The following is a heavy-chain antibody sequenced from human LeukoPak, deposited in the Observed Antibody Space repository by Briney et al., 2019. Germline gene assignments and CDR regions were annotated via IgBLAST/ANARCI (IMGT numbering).Heavy chain of an antibody. D-gene: IGHD3-22*01. Sequence: GGSPRLSCAASGFTFSRYWMNWVRQAPGKGLEWVANIKEDGSEMNYVDSVKGRFTISRDNAKKSLYLQMNSLRAEDTAVYYCVCHYSDTSGGYWGQGTLVTASS. V-gene: IGHV3-7*01. CDR1: GFTFSRYW. J-gene: IGHJ4*02. CDR3: VCHYSDTSGGY. CDR2: IKEDGSEM.